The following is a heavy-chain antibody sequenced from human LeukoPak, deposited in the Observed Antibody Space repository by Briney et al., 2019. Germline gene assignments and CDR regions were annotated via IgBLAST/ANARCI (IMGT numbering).Heavy chain of an antibody. V-gene: IGHV3-30*02. Sequence: GGSLRLSCAASGFTFSGYDMHWVRQAPGKGLEWVALIRSDGSDKYYADSVKGRFTISKDNSKNTLYLQMNSLRAEDTAVYYCAKGIAVASYYFDYWGQGTLVTVSS. CDR2: IRSDGSDK. CDR3: AKGIAVASYYFDY. CDR1: GFTFSGYD. J-gene: IGHJ4*02. D-gene: IGHD6-19*01.